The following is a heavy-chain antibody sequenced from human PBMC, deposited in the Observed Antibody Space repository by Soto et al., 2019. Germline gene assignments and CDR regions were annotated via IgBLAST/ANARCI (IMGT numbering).Heavy chain of an antibody. CDR3: ARGLDSHLGDHPSGY. Sequence: EVQLVESGGGLVQPGGSLRLSCAATGFTFSSYWMHWVRQAPGEGLVWVSRIYSDGSGTSYADSVKDRFTISRDNANSTLYLQMNSLRAEDTAIYYCARGLDSHLGDHPSGYWGQGTLVTVSS. D-gene: IGHD3-16*01. CDR2: IYSDGSGT. V-gene: IGHV3-74*01. J-gene: IGHJ4*02. CDR1: GFTFSSYW.